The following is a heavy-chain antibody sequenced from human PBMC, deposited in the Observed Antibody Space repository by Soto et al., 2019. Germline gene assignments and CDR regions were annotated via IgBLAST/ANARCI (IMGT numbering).Heavy chain of an antibody. CDR2: MNPNSGNT. Sequence: ASVKVSCKASGYTFTSYDINWVRQAPGQGLEWMGWMNPNSGNTGYAQKFQGRVTMTGNTSISTAYMELSSLRSEDTAVYYCARGSGTAAGLFDYWGQGTLVTVPS. J-gene: IGHJ4*02. V-gene: IGHV1-8*01. CDR3: ARGSGTAAGLFDY. D-gene: IGHD6-13*01. CDR1: GYTFTSYD.